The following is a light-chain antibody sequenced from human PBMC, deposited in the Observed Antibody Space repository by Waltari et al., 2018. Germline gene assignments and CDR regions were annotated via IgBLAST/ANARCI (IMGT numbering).Light chain of an antibody. Sequence: EVVLTQSPGTLSLSPGERATLSCRASQSVSRYLAWYQQKPGQAPRLLLYDKSTRATGIPDRFSGSGSGTDFSLTISRLDPEDFAVYYCQKYGTLPATFGQGTKVEVK. CDR3: QKYGTLPAT. CDR2: DKS. CDR1: QSVSRY. J-gene: IGKJ1*01. V-gene: IGKV3-20*01.